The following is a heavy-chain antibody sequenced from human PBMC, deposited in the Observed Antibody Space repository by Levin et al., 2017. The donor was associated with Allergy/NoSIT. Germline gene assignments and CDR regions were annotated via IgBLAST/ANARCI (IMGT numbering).Heavy chain of an antibody. CDR3: AKDIVSGDGILSFDV. CDR2: ITDSGLTT. V-gene: IGHV3-23*01. D-gene: IGHD2-15*01. J-gene: IGHJ3*01. CDR1: GFTFTIYA. Sequence: ASVKVSCAASGFTFTIYAMSWVRQAPGKGLEWVSGITDSGLTTYFADSVKGRFTISRDNSKNTLYLQINSLRADDTAVYYCAKDIVSGDGILSFDVWGQGTMVTVSS.